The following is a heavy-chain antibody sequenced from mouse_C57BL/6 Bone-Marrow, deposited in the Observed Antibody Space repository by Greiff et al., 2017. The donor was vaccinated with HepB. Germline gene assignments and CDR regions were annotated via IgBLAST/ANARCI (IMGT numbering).Heavy chain of an antibody. V-gene: IGHV5-12*01. J-gene: IGHJ2*01. Sequence: EVQLVESGGGLVQPGGSLKLSCAASGFTFSDYYMYWVRQTPEKRLEWVAYISNGGGSTYYPDTVKGRFTISRDNAKNTLYLQMSRLKSEDTAMYYCARGGVVALDYWGQGTTLTVSS. CDR3: ARGGVVALDY. CDR2: ISNGGGST. D-gene: IGHD1-1*01. CDR1: GFTFSDYY.